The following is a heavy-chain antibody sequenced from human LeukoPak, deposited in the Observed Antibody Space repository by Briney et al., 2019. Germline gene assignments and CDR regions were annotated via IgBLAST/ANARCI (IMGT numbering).Heavy chain of an antibody. V-gene: IGHV3-48*03. D-gene: IGHD3-22*01. CDR3: ARESDSGGYRFDS. Sequence: GGSLRLSCAASGFTFRSYEFIWVRQAPGKGLEWISYISLSGTNINYADSVQGRFAISRDNAKSSLYLQMSSLRTDDTAVYYCARESDSGGYRFDSWGQGSLVTVSS. CDR2: ISLSGTNI. CDR1: GFTFRSYE. J-gene: IGHJ4*02.